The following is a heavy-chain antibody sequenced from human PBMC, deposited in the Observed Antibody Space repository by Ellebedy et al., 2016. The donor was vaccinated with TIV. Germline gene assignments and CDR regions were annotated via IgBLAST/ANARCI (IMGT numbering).Heavy chain of an antibody. CDR2: IKSKADGETT. CDR3: TTTMYYYDSGGYPTGDVLDI. D-gene: IGHD3-22*01. J-gene: IGHJ3*02. Sequence: GESLKISCAASGFTFSSYAMHWVRQAPGKGLEGVGRIKSKADGETTDYAAPVKGRFTISRDDSKNTLYLQMNSLKTEDTAVYYCTTTMYYYDSGGYPTGDVLDIWGRGTIVTVSS. CDR1: GFTFSSYA. V-gene: IGHV3-15*07.